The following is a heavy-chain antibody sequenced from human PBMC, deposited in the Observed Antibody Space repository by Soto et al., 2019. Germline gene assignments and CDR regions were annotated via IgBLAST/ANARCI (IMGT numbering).Heavy chain of an antibody. CDR3: TTAAPRRRVRGLNWFDP. J-gene: IGHJ5*02. CDR2: IKSKTDGGTT. CDR1: GFTFSNAW. D-gene: IGHD3-10*01. V-gene: IGHV3-15*01. Sequence: GGSLRLSCAASGFTFSNAWMSWVRQAPGKGLEWVGRIKSKTDGGTTDYAAPVKGRFTISRDDSKNTLYLQMNSLKTEDTAVYYCTTAAPRRRVRGLNWFDPWGQGTLVTVSS.